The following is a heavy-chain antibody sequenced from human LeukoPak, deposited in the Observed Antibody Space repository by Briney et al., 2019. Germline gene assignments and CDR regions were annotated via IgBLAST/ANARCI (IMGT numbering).Heavy chain of an antibody. CDR2: ISSSSSTI. J-gene: IGHJ4*02. CDR3: AREHILSYY. D-gene: IGHD5/OR15-5a*01. V-gene: IGHV3-48*01. Sequence: GGSLRLSCAASGFTFSSYSMNWVRQAPGKGLEWVSYISSSSSTIYYADSVKGRFTISRDNAKNSLYLQMNSLRAEDTAVYYCAREHILSYYWGQGTLVTVSS. CDR1: GFTFSSYS.